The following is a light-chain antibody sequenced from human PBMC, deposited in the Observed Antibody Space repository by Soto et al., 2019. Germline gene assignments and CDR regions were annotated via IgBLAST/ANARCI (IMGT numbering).Light chain of an antibody. CDR1: QGIRND. CDR2: AAS. V-gene: IGKV1-17*01. Sequence: DIQLTQSPSSIAPSVCDSINITCRASQGIRNDLGWYQKKPGKAPKLLIYAASTLQSGVPSRFSGSGSGTDFTLTISSLQPEDFATYFCQQLNSYPITVGQGTRLEIK. CDR3: QQLNSYPIT. J-gene: IGKJ5*01.